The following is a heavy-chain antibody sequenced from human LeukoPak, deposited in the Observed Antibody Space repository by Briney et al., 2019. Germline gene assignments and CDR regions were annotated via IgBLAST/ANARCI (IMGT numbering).Heavy chain of an antibody. D-gene: IGHD6-19*01. CDR3: AKDRGSGWYFFDY. V-gene: IGHV3-23*01. CDR2: ISGSGGST. CDR1: GFTFSSYA. J-gene: IGHJ4*02. Sequence: GGSLRLSCAASGFTFSSYAMSWVRQAPGKGLEWVSAISGSGGSTYYADSVNGRFTISRDNSKNTLYLQMNSLRAEDTAVYYCAKDRGSGWYFFDYWAREPWSPSPQ.